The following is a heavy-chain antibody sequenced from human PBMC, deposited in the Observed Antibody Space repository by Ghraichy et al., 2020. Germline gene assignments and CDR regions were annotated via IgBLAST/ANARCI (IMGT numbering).Heavy chain of an antibody. D-gene: IGHD2-2*02. Sequence: GGGAGCWGWIRRHPGKGLEWIGYIYYSGSTYYNPSLKSRVTISVDTSKNQFSLKLSSVTAADTAVYYCARVFTLYEDAFDIWGRGTMVTVS. V-gene: IGHV4-31*02. CDR1: GGGAGC. CDR3: ARVFTLYEDAFDI. J-gene: IGHJ3*02. CDR2: IYYSGST.